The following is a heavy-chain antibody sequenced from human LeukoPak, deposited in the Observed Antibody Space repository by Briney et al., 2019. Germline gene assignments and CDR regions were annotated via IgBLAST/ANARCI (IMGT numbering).Heavy chain of an antibody. Sequence: GGSPRLSCAASGFTFSSYAMSWVRQAPGKGLEWVSAISGSGGSTYYADSVKGRFTISRDNSKNTLYLQMNSLRAEDTADYYCARAPVVRGVFGWFDFWGQGVLVTVSS. V-gene: IGHV3-23*01. CDR3: ARAPVVRGVFGWFDF. CDR1: GFTFSSYA. J-gene: IGHJ5*01. D-gene: IGHD3-10*01. CDR2: ISGSGGST.